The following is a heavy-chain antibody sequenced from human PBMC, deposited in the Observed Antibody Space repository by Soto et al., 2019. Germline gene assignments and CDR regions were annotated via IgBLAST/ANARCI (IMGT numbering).Heavy chain of an antibody. CDR1: GFTFNNYG. CDR3: TKDGRFDSDGSLYYYYYGMDV. J-gene: IGHJ6*02. D-gene: IGHD2-15*01. V-gene: IGHV3-30*18. Sequence: GGSRRLSCAASGFTFNNYGMNWVRQAPGKGLEWVAIISNDGSNKYYIESVRGRFTISRDNSKNMLFLQMNSLGVEDTAVYFCTKDGRFDSDGSLYYYYYGMDVWGQGTTVTVSS. CDR2: ISNDGSNK.